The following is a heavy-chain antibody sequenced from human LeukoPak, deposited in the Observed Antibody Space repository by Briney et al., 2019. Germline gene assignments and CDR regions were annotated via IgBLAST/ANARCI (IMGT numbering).Heavy chain of an antibody. J-gene: IGHJ6*03. CDR2: IRQDGSQK. CDR3: ARVLSGRGSLYSYYYYMDV. D-gene: IGHD3-10*01. V-gene: IGHV3-7*01. Sequence: QSGGSLRLSCAASGFTFSSYWMSWVRQAPGKGLEWVATIRQDGSQKYYVDSVKGRFTISRDNAKNSLYLQTNSLRAEDTAVYYCARVLSGRGSLYSYYYYMDVWGKGTTVTISS. CDR1: GFTFSSYW.